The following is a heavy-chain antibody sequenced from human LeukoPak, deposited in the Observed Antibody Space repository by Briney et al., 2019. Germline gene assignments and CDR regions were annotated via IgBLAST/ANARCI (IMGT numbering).Heavy chain of an antibody. Sequence: GGPLRLSCAASGFTFRSYAMSWVRQVPGKGLECVSVINNSGEITYYADSVKGRFTISRDNSKTTLYLQMNSLRAEDTAVYYCATPGYSSRWYVYWGQGTLVTVSS. V-gene: IGHV3-23*01. CDR2: INNSGEIT. CDR1: GFTFRSYA. CDR3: ATPGYSSRWYVY. D-gene: IGHD6-19*01. J-gene: IGHJ4*02.